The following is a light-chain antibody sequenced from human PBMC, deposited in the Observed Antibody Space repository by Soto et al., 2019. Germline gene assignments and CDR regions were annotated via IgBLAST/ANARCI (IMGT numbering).Light chain of an antibody. V-gene: IGKV3-20*01. Sequence: EIALTQSPDTLSLFPGERATLSCRASQSVSNTYLAWYQQKPGQAPRPLISAASTRATGTPDRFSGSGSGTDFTLTISRLEPEDFAIYYCQQYGSSRWTFGQGTKVEIK. CDR1: QSVSNTY. CDR3: QQYGSSRWT. CDR2: AAS. J-gene: IGKJ1*01.